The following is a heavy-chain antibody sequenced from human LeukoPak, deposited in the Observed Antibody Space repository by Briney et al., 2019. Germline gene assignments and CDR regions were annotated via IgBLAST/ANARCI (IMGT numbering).Heavy chain of an antibody. CDR2: IYYSGST. CDR1: GGSVSSGSYY. V-gene: IGHV4-61*01. Sequence: TSETLSLTCTVSGGSVSSGSYYWSWIRQPPGKGLEWIGYIYYSGSTNYNPSLKSRVTISVDTSKNQFSLKLSSVTAADTAVYYCARRAFSSGYYYFDYWGQGTLVTVSS. J-gene: IGHJ4*02. D-gene: IGHD3-22*01. CDR3: ARRAFSSGYYYFDY.